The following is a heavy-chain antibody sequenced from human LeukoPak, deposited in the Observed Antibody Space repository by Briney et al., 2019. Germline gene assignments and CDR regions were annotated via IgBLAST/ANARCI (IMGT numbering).Heavy chain of an antibody. V-gene: IGHV3-21*01. D-gene: IGHD2-15*01. CDR2: ISSSSSYI. CDR1: GFTFSSYS. J-gene: IGHJ4*02. Sequence: GGSLRLSCAASGFTFSSYSMNWVRQAPGKGLEWVSSISSSSSYIYYADSVKGRFTISRDSAKNSLYLQMNSLRAEDTAVYYCARRYCSGGSCFDWGQGTLVTVSS. CDR3: ARRYCSGGSCFD.